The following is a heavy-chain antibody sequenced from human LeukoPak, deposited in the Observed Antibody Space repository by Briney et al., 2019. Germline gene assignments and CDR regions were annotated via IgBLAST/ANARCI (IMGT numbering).Heavy chain of an antibody. V-gene: IGHV3-23*01. Sequence: GGSLRLSCAASGFTFSSYAMSWVRQAPGKGLEWVSAISGSGGSTYYADSVKGRFTISRDNSRNTLYLQMNSLRAEDTAVYYCAKVRYSSGYFNPFDYWGQGTLVTVSS. D-gene: IGHD3-22*01. J-gene: IGHJ4*02. CDR2: ISGSGGST. CDR3: AKVRYSSGYFNPFDY. CDR1: GFTFSSYA.